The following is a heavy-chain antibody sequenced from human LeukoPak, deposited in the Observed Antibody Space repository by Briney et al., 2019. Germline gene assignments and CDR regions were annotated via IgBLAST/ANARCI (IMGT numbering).Heavy chain of an antibody. CDR3: AREGEGCSGGSCYYAFDI. J-gene: IGHJ3*02. CDR1: GGTFSSYA. V-gene: IGHV1-69*13. D-gene: IGHD2-15*01. Sequence: SVKVSCKASGGTFSSYAISWVRQAPGQGLEWMGGIIPIFGTANYAQKFQGRVTITADESTSTAYMELSSLRSEEAAVYYCAREGEGCSGGSCYYAFDIWGQGTMATVSS. CDR2: IIPIFGTA.